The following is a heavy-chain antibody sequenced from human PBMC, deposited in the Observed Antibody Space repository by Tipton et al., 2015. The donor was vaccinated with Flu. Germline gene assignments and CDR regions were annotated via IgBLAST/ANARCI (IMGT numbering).Heavy chain of an antibody. CDR2: IYTRGIT. CDR1: GASISSHY. Sequence: GLVKPSETLSLSCTVSGASISSHYWSWIRQPAGKGLEWIGRIYTRGITNYNPSLKSRVTMSLDTSKNQFSMRLSSVTAADTAVYYGARDIVTVPVATIYSYHGVGLWGQGTAVTVSS. J-gene: IGHJ6*02. V-gene: IGHV4-4*07. D-gene: IGHD2-2*01. CDR3: ARDIVTVPVATIYSYHGVGL.